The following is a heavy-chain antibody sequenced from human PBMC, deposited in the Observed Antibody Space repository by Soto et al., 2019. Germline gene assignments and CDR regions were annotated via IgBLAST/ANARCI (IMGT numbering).Heavy chain of an antibody. J-gene: IGHJ4*02. Sequence: HVQLQESGPGLVKPSQTLSLTCTVSGGSISSGGYYWSWIRQHPGKGLEWIGDIYYSWSTYYNTYIKSRVTISVDTSKNQFSLKLSSVTAADTAVYYCARANSGYKMAFDYWGQGTLVTVSS. V-gene: IGHV4-31*03. D-gene: IGHD5-12*01. CDR2: IYYSWST. CDR1: GGSISSGGYY. CDR3: ARANSGYKMAFDY.